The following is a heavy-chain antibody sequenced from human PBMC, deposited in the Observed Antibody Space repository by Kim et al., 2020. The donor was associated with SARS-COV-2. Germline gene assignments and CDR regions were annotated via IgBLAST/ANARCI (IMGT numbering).Heavy chain of an antibody. Sequence: GESLKISCKGSGYSFTSYWIGWVRQMPGKGLEWMGIIYPGDSDTRYSPSFQGQVTISADKSISTAYLQWSSLKASDTAMYYCARRRSRIAVAASWYFDLWGRGTLVTVSS. CDR3: ARRRSRIAVAASWYFDL. CDR1: GYSFTSYW. D-gene: IGHD6-19*01. CDR2: IYPGDSDT. J-gene: IGHJ2*01. V-gene: IGHV5-51*01.